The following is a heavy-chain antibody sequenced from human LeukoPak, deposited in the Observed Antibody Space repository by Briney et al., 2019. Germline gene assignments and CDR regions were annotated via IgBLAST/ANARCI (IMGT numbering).Heavy chain of an antibody. CDR1: GGSISSYY. CDR3: ARRYCSGGSCYSSFDY. Sequence: SETLSLTCTVSGGSISSYYWSWIRQPPGKGLEWIGYIYYSGSTNYNPSLKSRVTISVDTSKNQFSLQLSSATAADTAVYYCARRYCSGGSCYSSFDYWGQGSLVTVSS. V-gene: IGHV4-59*08. J-gene: IGHJ4*02. D-gene: IGHD2-15*01. CDR2: IYYSGST.